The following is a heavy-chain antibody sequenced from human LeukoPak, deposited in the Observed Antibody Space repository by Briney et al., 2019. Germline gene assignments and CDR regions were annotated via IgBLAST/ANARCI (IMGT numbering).Heavy chain of an antibody. Sequence: PGGSLRLSCAASGFTSTTYWMSWIRQLPGKGLEWVANTNQDGTEKYYVDSVKGRFTISRDNAKNSLDLQMNSLRVEDTGIYYCVKVAKYYYGSETYYFFEHWGQGTPVTASS. CDR2: TNQDGTEK. CDR3: VKVAKYYYGSETYYFFEH. V-gene: IGHV3-7*01. D-gene: IGHD3-10*01. CDR1: GFTSTTYW. J-gene: IGHJ4*02.